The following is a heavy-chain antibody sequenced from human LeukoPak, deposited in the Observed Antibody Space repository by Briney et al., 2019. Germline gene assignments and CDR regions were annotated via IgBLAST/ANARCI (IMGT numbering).Heavy chain of an antibody. J-gene: IGHJ4*02. CDR3: ARVSGYDWESFYDY. V-gene: IGHV4-39*07. D-gene: IGHD5-12*01. CDR2: IYYSGST. CDR1: GGSISSSSYY. Sequence: SETLSLTCTVSGGSISSSSYYWGWIRQPPGKGLEWIGTIYYSGSTNYNPSLKSRVTISVDTSKNQFSLKLTSVTAADTAVYYCARVSGYDWESFYDYWGQGTLVTVSS.